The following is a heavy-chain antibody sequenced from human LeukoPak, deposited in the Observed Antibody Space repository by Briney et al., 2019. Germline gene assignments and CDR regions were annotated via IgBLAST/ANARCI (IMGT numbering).Heavy chain of an antibody. CDR3: AKHSYDSSGYYSIDY. V-gene: IGHV3-23*05. CDR1: GFAFSSHA. D-gene: IGHD3-22*01. Sequence: QPGGSLRLSCAASGFAFSSHAMSWVRQAPGKGLEWASVIYSGGTTYYADSVEGRFTISRDNSRNTLNLQMNSLRAEDTAVYYCAKHSYDSSGYYSIDYWGQGTLVTVFS. J-gene: IGHJ4*02. CDR2: IYSGGTT.